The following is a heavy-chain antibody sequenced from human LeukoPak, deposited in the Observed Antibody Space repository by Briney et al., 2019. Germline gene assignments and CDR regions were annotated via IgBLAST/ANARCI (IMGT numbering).Heavy chain of an antibody. J-gene: IGHJ4*02. D-gene: IGHD6-19*01. CDR2: INPNSGGT. CDR3: AKVFGIAVAATWFDY. Sequence: ASVKVSCKASGYTFTGYYMHWVRQAPGQGLEWMGWINPNSGGTNYAQKFQGRVTMTRDTSISTAYMELSRLRSDDTAVYYCAKVFGIAVAATWFDYWGQGTLVTVSS. V-gene: IGHV1-2*02. CDR1: GYTFTGYY.